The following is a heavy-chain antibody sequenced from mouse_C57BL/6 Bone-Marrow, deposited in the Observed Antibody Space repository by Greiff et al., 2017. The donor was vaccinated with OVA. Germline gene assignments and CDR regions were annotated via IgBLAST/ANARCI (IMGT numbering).Heavy chain of an antibody. CDR1: GFNIKDDY. CDR2: IDPENGDT. CDR3: ARDGYYGFAY. V-gene: IGHV14-4*01. D-gene: IGHD2-3*01. J-gene: IGHJ3*01. Sequence: EVQLQQSGAELVRPGASVKLSCTASGFNIKDDYMHWVKQRPEQGLEWIGWIDPENGDTEYASKFQGKATITADTSSNTAYLQLSSLTSEDTAVYYCARDGYYGFAYWGQGTLVTVSA.